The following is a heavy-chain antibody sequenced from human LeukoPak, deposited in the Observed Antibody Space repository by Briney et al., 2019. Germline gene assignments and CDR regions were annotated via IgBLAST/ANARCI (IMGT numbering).Heavy chain of an antibody. D-gene: IGHD3-10*01. Sequence: SETLSLTCTVSDFSINSGYHWGWVRQPPGKGLEWIGSMHHSVRTYYNPSLKSRVTMSTGTSKSQFSLKLSSVTAADTAVYYCARDRSYFTFDYWGQGTLVTVSS. J-gene: IGHJ4*02. CDR3: ARDRSYFTFDY. CDR2: MHHSVRT. V-gene: IGHV4-38-2*02. CDR1: DFSINSGYH.